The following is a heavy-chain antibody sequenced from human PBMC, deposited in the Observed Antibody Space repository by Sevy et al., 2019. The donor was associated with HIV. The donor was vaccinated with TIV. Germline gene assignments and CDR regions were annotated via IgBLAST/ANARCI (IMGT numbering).Heavy chain of an antibody. D-gene: IGHD5-18*01. V-gene: IGHV3-73*01. CDR1: GFTFSGSA. CDR3: AKDTGFPNWFDP. CDR2: IRRKANGDAT. Sequence: GSLRLSCTAFGFTFSGSAMHWVRQASGKGLEWVARIRRKANGDATAYAASVKGRFTISRDDSENTAYLQMNSLRAEDTAVYYCAKDTGFPNWFDPWGQGTLVTVSS. J-gene: IGHJ5*02.